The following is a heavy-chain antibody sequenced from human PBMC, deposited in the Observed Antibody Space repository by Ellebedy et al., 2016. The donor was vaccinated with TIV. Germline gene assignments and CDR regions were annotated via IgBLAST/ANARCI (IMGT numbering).Heavy chain of an antibody. D-gene: IGHD3-9*01. CDR3: ARERWPPGITIFYFDY. CDR1: GGSISSGGYS. CDR2: IYHSGST. J-gene: IGHJ4*02. V-gene: IGHV4-30-2*01. Sequence: SETLSLXXAVSGGSISSGGYSWSWIRQPPGKGLEWIGYIYHSGSTYYNPSLKSRVTISVDRSKNQFSLKLSSVTAADTAVYYCARERWPPGITIFYFDYWGQGTLVTVSS.